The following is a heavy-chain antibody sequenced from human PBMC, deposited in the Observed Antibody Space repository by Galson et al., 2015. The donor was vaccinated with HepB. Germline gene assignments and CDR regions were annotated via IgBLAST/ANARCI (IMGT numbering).Heavy chain of an antibody. CDR2: ISYDGSNK. D-gene: IGHD2-2*02. CDR3: ARVVVVVVPAAIPYFDY. CDR1: GFTFSSYA. V-gene: IGHV3-30-3*01. J-gene: IGHJ4*02. Sequence: SLRLSCAASGFTFSSYAMHWVRQAPGKGLEWVAVISYDGSNKYYADSVKGRFTISRDNSKNTLYLQMNSLRAEDTAVYYCARVVVVVVPAAIPYFDYWGQGTLVAVSS.